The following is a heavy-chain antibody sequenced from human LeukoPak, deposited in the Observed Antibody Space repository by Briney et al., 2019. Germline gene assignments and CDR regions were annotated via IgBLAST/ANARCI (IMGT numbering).Heavy chain of an antibody. CDR3: ARDQGIIGYRSSTSCYSPNLYGMDV. CDR1: GGTFSSYA. J-gene: IGHJ6*02. CDR2: IIPIFGTA. V-gene: IGHV1-69*13. D-gene: IGHD2-2*02. Sequence: RWASVKVSCKASGGTFSSYAISWVRQAPGQGLEWMGGIIPIFGTANYAQKFQGRVTITADESTSTAYMELSSLRSEDTAVYYCARDQGIIGYRSSTSCYSPNLYGMDVWGQGTTVTVSS.